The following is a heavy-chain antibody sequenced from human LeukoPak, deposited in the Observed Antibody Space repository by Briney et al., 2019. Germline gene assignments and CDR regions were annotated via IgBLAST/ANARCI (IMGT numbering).Heavy chain of an antibody. CDR1: GYTFTGYY. CDR3: ARGGGYYYDSSGYYYNY. V-gene: IGHV1-2*02. D-gene: IGHD3-22*01. J-gene: IGHJ4*02. Sequence: ASVKVSCKASGYTFTGYYMHWVRQAPGQGLEWMGWINPNSVGTNYAQKFQGRVTMTRDTSISTAYMELSRLRSDDTAVYYCARGGGYYYDSSGYYYNYWGQGTLVTVSS. CDR2: INPNSVGT.